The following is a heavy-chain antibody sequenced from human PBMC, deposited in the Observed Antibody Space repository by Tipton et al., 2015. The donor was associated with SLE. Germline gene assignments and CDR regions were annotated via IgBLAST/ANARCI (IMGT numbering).Heavy chain of an antibody. CDR2: IYYTGNT. CDR1: GGSISSSSYY. J-gene: IGHJ4*02. Sequence: TLSLTCTVSGGSISSSSYYWGWIRQPPGKGLEWIGNIYYTGNTFYSPSLKSRVTISLDTSKNQFSLNLSSVTAADTAVYYCARDEYRYDTTGYHLLGHFDFWGQGTLVTVSS. V-gene: IGHV4-39*07. D-gene: IGHD3-22*01. CDR3: ARDEYRYDTTGYHLLGHFDF.